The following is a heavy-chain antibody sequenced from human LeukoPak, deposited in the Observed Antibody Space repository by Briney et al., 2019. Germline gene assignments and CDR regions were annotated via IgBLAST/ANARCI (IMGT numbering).Heavy chain of an antibody. CDR1: GFTFSSYW. Sequence: PGGSLRLSCAASGFTFSSYWMSWVRQAPGKGLEWVANIKEDGSEKYYVDSVKGPFTISRDNAKNSLYLQMNSLRAEDTAVYYCARDDYYYGSGSYYKGLDYWGQGTLVTVSS. J-gene: IGHJ4*02. CDR2: IKEDGSEK. CDR3: ARDDYYYGSGSYYKGLDY. V-gene: IGHV3-7*03. D-gene: IGHD3-10*01.